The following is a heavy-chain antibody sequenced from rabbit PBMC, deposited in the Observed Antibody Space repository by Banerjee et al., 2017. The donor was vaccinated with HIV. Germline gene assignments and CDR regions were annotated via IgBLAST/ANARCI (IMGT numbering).Heavy chain of an antibody. CDR3: ARGDRGYGGHGSDL. CDR1: GFSFSDRDV. D-gene: IGHD7-1*01. J-gene: IGHJ4*01. V-gene: IGHV1S45*01. CDR2: INAITGKA. Sequence: QEELEESGGGLVQPEGSLTLTCKASGFSFSDRDVMCWVRQAPGKGLEWIACINAITGKAVYASWAKGRFTFSKTSSTTVTLQMTSLTAADTATYFCARGDRGYGGHGSDLWGPGTLVTVS.